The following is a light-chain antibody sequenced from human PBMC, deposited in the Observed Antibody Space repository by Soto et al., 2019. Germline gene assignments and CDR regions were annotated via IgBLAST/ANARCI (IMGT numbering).Light chain of an antibody. CDR1: QDISVY. CDR2: SAS. J-gene: IGKJ5*01. Sequence: DIQMTQSPSSLSASVGDRVTITCRASQDISVYLAWYQQKPGKVPKLLIYSASTLQSGVPSRFSGSGSGTDFTLTISSLQPEDVANYYCQKFNTAPLTFGQVTRLEI. CDR3: QKFNTAPLT. V-gene: IGKV1-27*01.